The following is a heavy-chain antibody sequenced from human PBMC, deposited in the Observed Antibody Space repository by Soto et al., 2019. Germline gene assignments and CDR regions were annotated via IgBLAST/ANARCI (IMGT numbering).Heavy chain of an antibody. J-gene: IGHJ4*02. V-gene: IGHV4-34*01. CDR2: INHSGST. D-gene: IGHD6-6*01. CDR3: ARPSRFHY. CDR1: GGSFSGYY. Sequence: QVQLQQWGAGLLKPSETLSLTCAVYGGSFSGYYWSWIRQPPGKGLEWIGQINHSGSTNYNPSLKSRVTISVDTSKNQFSLKLSSVTAADTAVYYCARPSRFHYWGQGTLVTVSS.